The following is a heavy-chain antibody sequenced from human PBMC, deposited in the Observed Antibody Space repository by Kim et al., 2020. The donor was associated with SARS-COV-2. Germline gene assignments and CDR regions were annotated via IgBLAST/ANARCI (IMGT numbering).Heavy chain of an antibody. CDR2: IYSGGST. D-gene: IGHD4-17*01. CDR1: GFTVSSNY. J-gene: IGHJ4*02. CDR3: ASLYGDYYFDY. V-gene: IGHV3-53*01. Sequence: GGSLRLSCAASGFTVSSNYMSWVRQAPGKGLEWVSVIYSGGSTYYADSVKGRFTISRDNSKNTLYLQMNSLRAEDTAVYYCASLYGDYYFDYWGQGTLVTVSS.